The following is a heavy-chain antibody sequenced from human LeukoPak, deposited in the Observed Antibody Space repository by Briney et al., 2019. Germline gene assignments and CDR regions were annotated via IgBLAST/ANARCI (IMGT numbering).Heavy chain of an antibody. CDR1: GGSISSGGYY. CDR3: ARSIRITGITILYWFDP. Sequence: SQTLSLTCTVSGGSISSGGYYWSWIRQHPGKGLEWIGYIYYSGSTYYNPSLKSRVTISVDTSKNQFSLKLSSVTAAGTAVYYCARSIRITGITILYWFDPWGQGTLVTVSS. CDR2: IYYSGST. D-gene: IGHD1-7*01. J-gene: IGHJ5*02. V-gene: IGHV4-31*03.